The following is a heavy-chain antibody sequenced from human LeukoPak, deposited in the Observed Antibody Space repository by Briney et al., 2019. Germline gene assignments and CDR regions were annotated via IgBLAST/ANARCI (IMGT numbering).Heavy chain of an antibody. CDR3: ARGGQWEPPDC. D-gene: IGHD1-26*01. CDR1: GYTFTRYG. V-gene: IGHV1-18*01. Sequence: ASVKVSCKASGYTFTRYGISWMRQAPGQGLEWMGWIATYNGKTSYGQMFQGRVTMTTDTSTSTAYMELRSLRSDDAAVYYCARGGQWEPPDCWGQGTLVTVSS. J-gene: IGHJ4*02. CDR2: IATYNGKT.